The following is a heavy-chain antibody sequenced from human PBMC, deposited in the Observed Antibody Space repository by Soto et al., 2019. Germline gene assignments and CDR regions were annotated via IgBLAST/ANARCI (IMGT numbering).Heavy chain of an antibody. CDR1: GGTFSSYA. CDR2: IIPIFGTA. V-gene: IGHV1-69*13. Sequence: SVKVSCKASGGTFSSYAISWVRQAPGQGLEWMGGIIPIFGTANYAQKFQGRVTITADESTSTAYMELSSLRSEDTAVYYCARDGADYGGTYYWGQGTLVTVSS. J-gene: IGHJ4*02. D-gene: IGHD4-17*01. CDR3: ARDGADYGGTYY.